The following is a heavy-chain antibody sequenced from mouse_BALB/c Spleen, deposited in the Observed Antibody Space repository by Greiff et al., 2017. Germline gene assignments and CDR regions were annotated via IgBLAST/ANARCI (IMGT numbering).Heavy chain of an antibody. V-gene: IGHV5-6-2*01. CDR2: INSNGGST. Sequence: EVMLVESGGGLVKLGGSLKLSCAASGFTFSSYYMSWVRQTPEKRLELVAAINSNGGSTYYPDTVKGRFTISRDNAKNTLYLQMSSLKSEDTALYYCASRRDWYFDVWGAGTTVTVSS. CDR1: GFTFSSYY. J-gene: IGHJ1*01. CDR3: ASRRDWYFDV.